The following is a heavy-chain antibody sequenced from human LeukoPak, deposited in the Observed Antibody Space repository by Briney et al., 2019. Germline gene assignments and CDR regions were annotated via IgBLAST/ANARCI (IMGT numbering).Heavy chain of an antibody. J-gene: IGHJ4*02. CDR1: GGSISSYY. V-gene: IGHV4-59*08. CDR3: ARRNSGSYRLYYFDY. CDR2: IYYSGST. D-gene: IGHD1-26*01. Sequence: PSETLSLTCTVSGGSISSYYWSWIRQPPGKGLEWIGYIYYSGSTNYNPSLKSRVTISVDTSKNQFSLKLSSVTAADTAVYYCARRNSGSYRLYYFDYWGQGTLVTVSS.